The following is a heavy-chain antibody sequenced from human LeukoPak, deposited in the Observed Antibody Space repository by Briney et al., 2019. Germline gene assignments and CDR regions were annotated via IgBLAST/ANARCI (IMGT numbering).Heavy chain of an antibody. CDR1: SASLSSSSYY. J-gene: IGHJ4*02. D-gene: IGHD5-12*01. CDR2: IYYSGST. V-gene: IGHV4-39*01. CDR3: ARLTTITIIFDY. Sequence: SETLSPNSTHSSASLSSSSYYSSWIRPPPGKRPLWIGSIYYSGSTYYNPSLKSQVTISVDTSKNKFSLKLSSVTAADTAVYYCARLTTITIIFDYWGQGTLVTVSS.